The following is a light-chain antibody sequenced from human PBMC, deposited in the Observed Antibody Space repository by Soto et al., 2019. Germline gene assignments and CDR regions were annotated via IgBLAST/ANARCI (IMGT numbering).Light chain of an antibody. J-gene: IGLJ2*01. CDR1: SSDVGGYNY. CDR2: DVS. Sequence: QPVLTQPRSVSGSPGQSVTISCTGTSSDVGGYNYVSWYQHHPGKAPKLMIYDVSKGPSGVPDRFSGSKSGNTASLTISGLQAEDEADYYCCSYAGSYTVVFGGGTKLTVL. CDR3: CSYAGSYTVV. V-gene: IGLV2-11*01.